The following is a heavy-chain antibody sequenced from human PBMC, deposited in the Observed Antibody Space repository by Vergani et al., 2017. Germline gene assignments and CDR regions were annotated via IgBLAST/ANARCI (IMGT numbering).Heavy chain of an antibody. CDR2: ISSDGGST. CDR3: AGPXGTSAYYYGGFDY. CDR1: GFTFSSYG. Sequence: VQLVESGGGVVQPGRSLRLSCAASGFTFSSYGMHWVRQAPGKGLEWVSTISSDGGSTYYADSVKGRFTISRDNSKNTLSLQMNSLTAEDTAIYYCAGPXGTSAYYYGGFDYWGQGTLVTVSS. J-gene: IGHJ4*02. D-gene: IGHD3-22*01. V-gene: IGHV3-23*04.